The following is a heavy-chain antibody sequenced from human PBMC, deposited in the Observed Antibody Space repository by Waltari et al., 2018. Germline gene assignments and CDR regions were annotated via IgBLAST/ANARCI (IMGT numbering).Heavy chain of an antibody. Sequence: QLVQSGAEVKKPGASVKVSCKASGYIFSNYGITWVRKAPGQGLEWMGWIYPYNGNTKYEQNFQGRVTMTTDTSSATADMEIRSLRSDDTAIYYCARDDVDSSNFGGFWGQGTQVTVSS. CDR3: ARDDVDSSNFGGF. CDR2: IYPYNGNT. V-gene: IGHV1-18*01. J-gene: IGHJ4*02. D-gene: IGHD3-16*01. CDR1: GYIFSNYG.